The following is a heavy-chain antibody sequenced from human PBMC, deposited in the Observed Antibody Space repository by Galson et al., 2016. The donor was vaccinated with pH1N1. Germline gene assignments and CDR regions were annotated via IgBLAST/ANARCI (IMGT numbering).Heavy chain of an antibody. CDR3: VTRRPTTTPGVIDY. CDR1: GFTFRNRV. J-gene: IGHJ4*01. D-gene: IGHD2-8*01. Sequence: SLRLSCAASGFTFRNRVMSWVRQAPGKGPEWVSVITASGDATFYGHSVKGRFTISRDNSRSTVSLQMNSLRADDTAVYYCVTRRPTTTPGVIDYWGHGTLVTVS. V-gene: IGHV3-23*01. CDR2: ITASGDAT.